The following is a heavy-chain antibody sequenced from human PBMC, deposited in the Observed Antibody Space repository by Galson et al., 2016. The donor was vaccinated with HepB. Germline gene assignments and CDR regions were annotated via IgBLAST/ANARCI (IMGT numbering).Heavy chain of an antibody. CDR3: AREGATSIGGFGY. V-gene: IGHV1-46*01. J-gene: IGHJ4*02. CDR2: INPSGGST. D-gene: IGHD1-26*01. CDR1: GYTFTSYY. Sequence: SCKASGYTFTSYYMHWVRQAPGQGLEWMGIINPSGGSTSYAQNFQGRLTMTRDTSTSTVYMELSSLRSEDSAMYYCAREGATSIGGFGYWGQGTLVTVSS.